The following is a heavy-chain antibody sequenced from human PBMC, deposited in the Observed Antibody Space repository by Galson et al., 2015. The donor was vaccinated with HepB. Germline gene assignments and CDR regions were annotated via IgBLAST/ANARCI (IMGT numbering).Heavy chain of an antibody. CDR1: GYTLSELS. D-gene: IGHD2-2*01. J-gene: IGHJ6*03. Sequence: SVKVSCKVIGYTLSELSMHWVRQAPGKGLEWMGNFDPEYGETIFAQKFQGRITMTEDTSADVAYMDLSSLRSEDTAVYYCATRGSRNTTSCTGSESYYMDVWGKGTTVTVSS. CDR3: ATRGSRNTTSCTGSESYYMDV. V-gene: IGHV1-24*01. CDR2: FDPEYGET.